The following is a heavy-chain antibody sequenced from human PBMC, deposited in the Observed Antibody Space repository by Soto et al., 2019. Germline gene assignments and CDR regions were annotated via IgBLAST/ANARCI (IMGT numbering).Heavy chain of an antibody. CDR3: ARESAPLYYDFWSGYNWFDP. D-gene: IGHD3-3*01. Sequence: ASVKVSCKASGYTFTGYYMHWVRQAPGQGLEWMGWINPNSGGTNYAQKFQGWVTMTRDTSISTAYMELSRLRSDDTAVYYCARESAPLYYDFWSGYNWFDPWGQGTLVTVSS. CDR2: INPNSGGT. CDR1: GYTFTGYY. V-gene: IGHV1-2*04. J-gene: IGHJ5*02.